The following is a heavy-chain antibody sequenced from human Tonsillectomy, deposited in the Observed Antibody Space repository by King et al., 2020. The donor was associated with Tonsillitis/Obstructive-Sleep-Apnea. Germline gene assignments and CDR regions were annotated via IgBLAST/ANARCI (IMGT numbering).Heavy chain of an antibody. CDR1: GGSISSYY. Sequence: LQLQESGPGLVKPSETLSLTCTVSGGSISSYYWSWIRQPPGKGLEWIGYIYYSGSTNYNPSLKSRVTISVDTSKNQFSLKLSSVTAADTAVYYCARHRAAAGARTWFDPWGQGTLVTVSS. J-gene: IGHJ5*02. D-gene: IGHD6-13*01. CDR2: IYYSGST. V-gene: IGHV4-59*01. CDR3: ARHRAAAGARTWFDP.